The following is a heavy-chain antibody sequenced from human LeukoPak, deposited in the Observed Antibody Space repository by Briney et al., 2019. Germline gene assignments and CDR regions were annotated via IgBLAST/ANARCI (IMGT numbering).Heavy chain of an antibody. V-gene: IGHV1-2*02. J-gene: IGHJ6*03. CDR3: ARGAGGYYPNYYYYMDV. D-gene: IGHD3-22*01. CDR2: INPNSGGT. CDR1: GYTFTGYY. Sequence: GASVKVSCKASGYTFTGYYMHWVRQAPGQGLEWMGWINPNSGGTNYAQKSQGRVTMTRDTSISTAYMELSRLRSDDTAVYYCARGAGGYYPNYYYYMDVWGKGTTVTVSS.